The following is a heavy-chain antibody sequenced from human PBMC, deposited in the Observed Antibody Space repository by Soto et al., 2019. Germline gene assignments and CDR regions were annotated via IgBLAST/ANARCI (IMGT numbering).Heavy chain of an antibody. D-gene: IGHD5-18*01. V-gene: IGHV3-30*18. CDR1: GFTFSSYG. Sequence: QVQLVESGGGVVQPGRSLRLSCAASGFTFSSYGMHWVRQAPGKGLEWVAVISYDGSNKYYADSVKGRFTISRDNSKNTLYLQMNSLRAEDTAVYYCAKDKDSYGQHYFDYWGQGTLVTVS. CDR3: AKDKDSYGQHYFDY. CDR2: ISYDGSNK. J-gene: IGHJ4*02.